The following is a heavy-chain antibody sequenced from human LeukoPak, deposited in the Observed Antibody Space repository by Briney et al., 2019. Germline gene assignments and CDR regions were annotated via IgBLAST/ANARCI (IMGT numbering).Heavy chain of an antibody. CDR3: ARVPRNYDILTGYYTKWYYFDY. D-gene: IGHD3-9*01. V-gene: IGHV6-1*01. CDR1: GDSVSSNSAA. J-gene: IGHJ4*02. CDR2: TYYRSQWYN. Sequence: SQTLSLTCAISGDSVSSNSAAWNWIRQSPSRGLEWLGRTYYRSQWYNDYAVSVKSRITINPDTSKNQFSLQLNSVTPEDTAVYYCARVPRNYDILTGYYTKWYYFDYWGQGTLVTVSS.